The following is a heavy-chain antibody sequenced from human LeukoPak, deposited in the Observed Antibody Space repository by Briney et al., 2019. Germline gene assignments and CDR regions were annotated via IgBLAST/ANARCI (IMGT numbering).Heavy chain of an antibody. CDR2: ISFHGTDS. Sequence: PGGSLRLSCAASGFTFISYAIHWVRQAPGKGLEWVAVISFHGTDSFYADSVKGRFTISRDNSKNTLYLQMSSLRADDTAVYYCARDYGDYEPGRHHYYYYYMDVWGKGTTVTVSS. J-gene: IGHJ6*03. D-gene: IGHD4-17*01. CDR3: ARDYGDYEPGRHHYYYYYMDV. CDR1: GFTFISYA. V-gene: IGHV3-30*04.